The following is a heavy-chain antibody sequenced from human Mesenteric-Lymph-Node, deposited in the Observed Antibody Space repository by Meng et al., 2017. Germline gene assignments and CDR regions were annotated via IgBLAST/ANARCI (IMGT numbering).Heavy chain of an antibody. CDR1: GFIFSNYA. CDR3: ATVGDGYFYESRGS. V-gene: IGHV3-7*01. D-gene: IGHD5-18*01. CDR2: LKQDGSEE. J-gene: IGHJ5*02. Sequence: GESLKISCAASGFIFSNYAMSWVRQAPGKGLEWVACLKQDGSEEHYLDSVKGRSTISRDNAKNSLYLQMNSLRADDTAIYYCATVGDGYFYESRGSWGQGTLVTVSS.